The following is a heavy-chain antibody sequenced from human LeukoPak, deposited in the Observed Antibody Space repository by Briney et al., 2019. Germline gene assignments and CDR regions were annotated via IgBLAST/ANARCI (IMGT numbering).Heavy chain of an antibody. CDR3: AKDLYSSGWPASPDAFDI. V-gene: IGHV3-23*01. CDR2: ISGSGGST. CDR1: GFTFGSYA. D-gene: IGHD6-19*01. J-gene: IGHJ3*02. Sequence: GGSLRLSCAASGFTFGSYAMSWVRQAPGKGLEWVSAISGSGGSTYYADSVKGRFTISRDNSKNTLYLQMNSLRAEDTAVYYCAKDLYSSGWPASPDAFDIWGQGTMVTVSS.